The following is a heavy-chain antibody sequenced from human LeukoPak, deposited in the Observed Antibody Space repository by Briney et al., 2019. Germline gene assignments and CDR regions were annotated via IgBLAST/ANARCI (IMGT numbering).Heavy chain of an antibody. V-gene: IGHV3-23*01. CDR2: ISGSGGST. CDR3: AKDPPYCSSTSCYTGDDY. D-gene: IGHD2-2*02. Sequence: LAGGSLRLSCAASGFTFSDYYMSWVRQAPGKGLEWVSAISGSGGSTYYADSVKGRFTISRDNSKNTLYLQMNSLRAEDTAVYYCAKDPPYCSSTSCYTGDDYWGQGTLVTVSS. CDR1: GFTFSDYY. J-gene: IGHJ4*02.